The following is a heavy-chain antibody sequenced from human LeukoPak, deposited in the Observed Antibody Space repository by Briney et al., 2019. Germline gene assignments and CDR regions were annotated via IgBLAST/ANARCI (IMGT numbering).Heavy chain of an antibody. CDR2: IYYSGTT. J-gene: IGHJ3*02. CDR3: ARQLGAFDI. D-gene: IGHD3-16*01. V-gene: IGHV4-39*01. Sequence: SETLSLTCSVSGGSISSSNYYWGWIRQSSGKGLEWIGNIYYSGTTFYNPSLKSRVTISVVTSKNQFSLKLTSVTAADTAVYYCARQLGAFDIWGQGTMVTASS. CDR1: GGSISSSNYY.